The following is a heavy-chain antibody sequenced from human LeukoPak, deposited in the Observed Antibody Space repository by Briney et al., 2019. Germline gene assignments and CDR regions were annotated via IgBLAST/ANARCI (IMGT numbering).Heavy chain of an antibody. Sequence: GGSLRLSCAASGFSFRIYNMHWVRQDPGKGLEWLGVISFDGKNIEYPDSVQGRFTISRDISKNTLYLQMNRLRAEDTAVYYCARDRVQIWSYVGTFDFWGQGALVTVSS. D-gene: IGHD5-18*01. CDR3: ARDRVQIWSYVGTFDF. CDR1: GFSFRIYN. V-gene: IGHV3-30*03. CDR2: ISFDGKNI. J-gene: IGHJ4*02.